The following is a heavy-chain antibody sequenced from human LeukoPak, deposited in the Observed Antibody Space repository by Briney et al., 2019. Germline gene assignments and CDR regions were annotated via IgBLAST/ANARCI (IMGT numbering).Heavy chain of an antibody. J-gene: IGHJ4*02. CDR3: AKARGSGYGDYYFDY. CDR2: ISGSGGST. V-gene: IGHV3-23*01. CDR1: GFTFSSYE. Sequence: GGSLRLSCAASGFTFSSYEMNWVRQAPGKGLEWVSAISGSGGSTNYADSVKGRFTISRDNSKNTLYLQMNSLRAEDTAVYYCAKARGSGYGDYYFDYWGQGTLVTVSS. D-gene: IGHD4-17*01.